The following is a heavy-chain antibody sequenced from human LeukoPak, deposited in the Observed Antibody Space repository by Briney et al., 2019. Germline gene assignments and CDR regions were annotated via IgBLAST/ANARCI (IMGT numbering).Heavy chain of an antibody. Sequence: PSETLSLTCTVSGGSISSYYWSWIRQPPGKGLEWIGYIYYSGSTYYNPSLKSRVTISVDTSKNQFSLKLSSVTAADTAVYYCARTDDILTAFDYWGQGTLVTVSS. CDR1: GGSISSYY. J-gene: IGHJ4*02. V-gene: IGHV4-30-4*08. D-gene: IGHD3-9*01. CDR2: IYYSGST. CDR3: ARTDDILTAFDY.